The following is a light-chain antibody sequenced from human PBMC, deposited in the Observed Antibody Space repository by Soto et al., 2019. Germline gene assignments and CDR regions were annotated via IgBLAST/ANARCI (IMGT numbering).Light chain of an antibody. CDR1: QSVSSSF. V-gene: IGKV3-20*01. J-gene: IGKJ1*01. CDR2: GAS. CDR3: QQYANSRP. Sequence: EIVLTQSPGTLSLSPGERASLSCRASQSVSSSFLAWYQQKPGQAPRLLIYGASSRATGIPDRFSGSGSGTDFTLTISRLEPEDSALYYCQQYANSRPFGQGTKVDIK.